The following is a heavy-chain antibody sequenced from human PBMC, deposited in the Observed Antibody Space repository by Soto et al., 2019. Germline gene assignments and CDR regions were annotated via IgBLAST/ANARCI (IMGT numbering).Heavy chain of an antibody. J-gene: IGHJ5*02. Sequence: KQSQTLSLTCAISGDSVSSNSAAWNWIRQSPSRGLEWLGRTYYRAKWYNDYAVSVKSRITINPDTSKNQFSLQLNSVTPEATAVYYCARDGSSSWVNWFDPWGQGTLVTVSS. CDR3: ARDGSSSWVNWFDP. D-gene: IGHD6-13*01. V-gene: IGHV6-1*01. CDR1: GDSVSSNSAA. CDR2: TYYRAKWYN.